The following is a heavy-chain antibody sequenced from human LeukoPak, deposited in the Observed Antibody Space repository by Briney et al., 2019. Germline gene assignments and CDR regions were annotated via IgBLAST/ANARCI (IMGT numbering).Heavy chain of an antibody. CDR1: GYTFTSYS. CDR2: INPNSGGT. Sequence: ASVKVSCKASGYTFTSYSISWVRQAPGQGLEWMGWINPNSGGTNYAQKFQGRVTMTRDTSISAAYMELSRLRSDDTAVYYCATGYSSGWYVGFDYWGQGTLVTVSS. V-gene: IGHV1-2*02. D-gene: IGHD6-19*01. CDR3: ATGYSSGWYVGFDY. J-gene: IGHJ4*02.